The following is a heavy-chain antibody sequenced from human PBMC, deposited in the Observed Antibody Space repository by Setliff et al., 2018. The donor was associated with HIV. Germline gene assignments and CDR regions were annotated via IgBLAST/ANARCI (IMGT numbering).Heavy chain of an antibody. CDR2: ITWNSGTI. CDR3: ARRGDYYYYYAMDF. D-gene: IGHD3-10*01. V-gene: IGHV3-48*01. CDR1: GFTFSSYS. J-gene: IGHJ6*02. Sequence: GGSLRLSCAASGFTFSSYSMNWVRQAPGKGLEWVSGITWNSGTIYYADSVKGRFTISRDNAKNSLYLQMNSLRAEDTAVYYCARRGDYYYYYAMDFWGQGTTVTVSS.